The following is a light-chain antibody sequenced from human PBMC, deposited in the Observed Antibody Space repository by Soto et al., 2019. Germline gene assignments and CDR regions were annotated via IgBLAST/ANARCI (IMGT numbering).Light chain of an antibody. CDR2: DVS. J-gene: IGLJ1*01. CDR3: SSYTSSSTLV. Sequence: QSALTQPASVSGSPGQSITISCTGTSSDVGGYNYVSWYQQHPGKPPKLLIYDVSNRPSGVSNRFSGSKSGNTASLTISGRQAEDEADYYCSSYTSSSTLVFGTGIKVTVL. V-gene: IGLV2-14*01. CDR1: SSDVGGYNY.